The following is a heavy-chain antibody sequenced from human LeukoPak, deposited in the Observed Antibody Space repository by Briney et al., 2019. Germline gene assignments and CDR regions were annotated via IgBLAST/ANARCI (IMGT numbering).Heavy chain of an antibody. D-gene: IGHD5-24*01. J-gene: IGHJ4*02. V-gene: IGHV3-30-3*01. CDR2: ISYDGSNK. Sequence: GGSLRLSCAASGFTFSSYAMHWVRQAPGKGLEWVAVISYDGSNKYYADSVKGRFTISRDNSKNTLYLQMNSLRAEDTAVYCCARDGYNLIDYWGQGTLVTVSS. CDR3: ARDGYNLIDY. CDR1: GFTFSSYA.